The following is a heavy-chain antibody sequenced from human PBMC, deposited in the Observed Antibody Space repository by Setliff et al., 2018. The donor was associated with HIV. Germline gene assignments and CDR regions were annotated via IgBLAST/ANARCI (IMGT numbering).Heavy chain of an antibody. D-gene: IGHD6-6*01. CDR3: AMFSSSSG. V-gene: IGHV3-74*01. CDR1: GFTFSTYT. Sequence: PGGSLRLSCAASGFTFSTYTMTWVRQAPGKGLEWVSGINNDTTTTTYADSVKGRFSISRDNAKNTLYLQMNGLRGEDTAVYYCAMFSSSSGWGQGTQVTVSS. J-gene: IGHJ4*02. CDR2: INNDTTTT.